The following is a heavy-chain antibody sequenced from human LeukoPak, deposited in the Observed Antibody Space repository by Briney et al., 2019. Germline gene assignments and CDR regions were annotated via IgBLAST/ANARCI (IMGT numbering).Heavy chain of an antibody. CDR3: ARVSDPGDY. CDR2: IRGSGDST. J-gene: IGHJ4*02. D-gene: IGHD2-21*01. CDR1: GFTFGTYG. V-gene: IGHV3-23*01. Sequence: GGSLRLSCAASGFTFGTYGMSWVRQAPGKGLKWVSTIRGSGDSTYYADSVKGRFTISRDNSKNTLYLQMNSLRAEDTAVYYCARVSDPGDYWGQGTLVTVSS.